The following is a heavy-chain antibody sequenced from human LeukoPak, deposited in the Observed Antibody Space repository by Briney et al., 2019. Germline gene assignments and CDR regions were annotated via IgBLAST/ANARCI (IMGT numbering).Heavy chain of an antibody. V-gene: IGHV1-69*05. Sequence: ASVKVSCKASGGTFITYTINWVRQAPGQGLEWMGGIIPIFGTANYAQKFQGRSTITTDDSTSTAYMELSSLRSEDTAVYYCATYMLRDNWNVHTFDSWGQGTLVTVSS. J-gene: IGHJ4*02. D-gene: IGHD1-1*01. CDR3: ATYMLRDNWNVHTFDS. CDR2: IIPIFGTA. CDR1: GGTFITYT.